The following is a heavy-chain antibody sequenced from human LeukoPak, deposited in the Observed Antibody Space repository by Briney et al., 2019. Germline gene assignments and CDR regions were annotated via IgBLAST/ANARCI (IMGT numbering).Heavy chain of an antibody. V-gene: IGHV3-7*01. CDR2: INPDGRDT. CDR1: GFTFNRCW. J-gene: IGHJ1*01. D-gene: IGHD2-21*02. Sequence: GGFLRLSCVVSGFTFNRCWMNWVRQAPGKGLEWVAHINPDGRDTYYVDSVKGRFTISRDNAQNSMYLQMNSLRVEDTAVYYCTSWGDTTAEYFQRWGQGTLVTVSS. CDR3: TSWGDTTAEYFQR.